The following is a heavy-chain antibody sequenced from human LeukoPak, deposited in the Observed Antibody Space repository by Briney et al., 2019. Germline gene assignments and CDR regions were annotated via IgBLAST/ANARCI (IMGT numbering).Heavy chain of an antibody. D-gene: IGHD2-15*01. CDR3: ARKMTGYSYYFDY. J-gene: IGHJ4*02. CDR2: INPNSGGT. V-gene: IGHV1-2*02. Sequence: ASVKVSCKASGYTFTGYYMHWVRQAPGQGLEWMGCINPNSGGTNYAQKFQGRVTMTRDTSTRTLYMELSSLRSDDTAVYYCARKMTGYSYYFDYWGQGTLVTVAS. CDR1: GYTFTGYY.